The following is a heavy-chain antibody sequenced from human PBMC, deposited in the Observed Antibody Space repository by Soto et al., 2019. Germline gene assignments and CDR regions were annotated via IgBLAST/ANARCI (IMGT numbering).Heavy chain of an antibody. J-gene: IGHJ6*02. Sequence: FLRLSCAASGFTFSSYGMHWVRQAPGKGLEWVAVISYDGSNKYYADSVKGRFTISRDNSKNTLYLQMNSLRAEDTAVYYCAKDLLRYFDWLFHYYYYYGMDGWGQGTTVTVSS. D-gene: IGHD3-9*01. CDR1: GFTFSSYG. CDR2: ISYDGSNK. V-gene: IGHV3-30*18. CDR3: AKDLLRYFDWLFHYYYYYGMDG.